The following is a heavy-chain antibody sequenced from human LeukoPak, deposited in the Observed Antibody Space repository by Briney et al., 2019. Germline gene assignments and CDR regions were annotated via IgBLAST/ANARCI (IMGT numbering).Heavy chain of an antibody. CDR1: GGSISSSSYY. CDR3: ARSRLPTTYYYYYYMDV. J-gene: IGHJ6*03. D-gene: IGHD4/OR15-4a*01. Sequence: SGTLSLTCTVSGGSISSSSYYWGWIRQPPGKGLEWIGSIYYSGSTNYNPSLKSRVTISVDTSKNQFSLKLSSVTAADTAVYYCARSRLPTTYYYYYYMDVWGKGTTVTISS. V-gene: IGHV4-39*07. CDR2: IYYSGST.